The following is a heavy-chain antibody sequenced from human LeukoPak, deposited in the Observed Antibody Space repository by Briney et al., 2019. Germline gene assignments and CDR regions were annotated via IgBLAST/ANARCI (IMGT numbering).Heavy chain of an antibody. CDR1: GFTFSSYG. D-gene: IGHD3-22*01. CDR3: AKDHLDYYDSSGYFLLLDY. V-gene: IGHV3-30*02. J-gene: IGHJ4*02. Sequence: PGGSLRLSCAASGFTFSSYGMHWVRQAPGKGLEWVAFIRYDGSNKYYADSVKGRFTISRDNSKNTLYLQMNSLRAEDTAVYYCAKDHLDYYDSSGYFLLLDYWGQGTLVTVSS. CDR2: IRYDGSNK.